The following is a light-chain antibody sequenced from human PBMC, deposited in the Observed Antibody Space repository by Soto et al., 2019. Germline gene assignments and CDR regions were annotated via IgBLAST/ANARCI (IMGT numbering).Light chain of an antibody. Sequence: QSVLTQPPSVSAAPGQKVTIWCSGSSSNIGRNHVSWYQQFPEAAPKLLIYDSDKRPSDIPDRFSGSKSATSATLGITGLQTGDEADYYCGTWDSSLRAVIFGGGTKLTVL. CDR2: DSD. J-gene: IGLJ2*01. CDR3: GTWDSSLRAVI. CDR1: SSNIGRNH. V-gene: IGLV1-51*01.